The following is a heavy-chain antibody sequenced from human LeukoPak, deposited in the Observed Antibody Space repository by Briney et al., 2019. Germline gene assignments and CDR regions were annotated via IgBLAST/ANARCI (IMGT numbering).Heavy chain of an antibody. CDR3: AREQGDYGDYTDY. CDR1: GGSFSGYY. CDR2: INHSGST. V-gene: IGHV4-34*01. D-gene: IGHD4-17*01. Sequence: PSETLSLTCAVYGGSFSGYYWSWIRQPPGKGLEWIGEINHSGSTNYNPSLKSRVTISVDTSKNQFSLKLSSVTAADTAVYYCAREQGDYGDYTDYWGQGTLVTVSS. J-gene: IGHJ4*02.